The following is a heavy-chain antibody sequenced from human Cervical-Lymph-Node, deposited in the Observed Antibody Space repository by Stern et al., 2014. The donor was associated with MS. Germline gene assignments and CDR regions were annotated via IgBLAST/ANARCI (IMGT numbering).Heavy chain of an antibody. J-gene: IGHJ4*02. CDR2: IGYDGSNP. D-gene: IGHD6-13*01. CDR3: ASAYSSSHYYFDY. V-gene: IGHV3-33*01. Sequence: QVQLVESGGGVVQPGRSLRLSCAASGFSFSRYAMHWVRQAPGKVLEWGAVIGYDGSNPYYADSVTGRFTISRDNFKNTLYLQMNSLRAEDTAVYYCASAYSSSHYYFDYWGQGTLVTVSS. CDR1: GFSFSRYA.